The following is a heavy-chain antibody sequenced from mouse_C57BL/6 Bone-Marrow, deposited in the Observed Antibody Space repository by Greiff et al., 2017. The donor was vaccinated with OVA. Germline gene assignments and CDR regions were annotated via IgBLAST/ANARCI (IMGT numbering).Heavy chain of an antibody. D-gene: IGHD1-1*01. J-gene: IGHJ2*01. CDR1: GYTFTDHT. Sequence: VQLQQSDAELVKPGASVTISCKVSGYTFTDHTIHWMKQRPEQGLEWIGYIYPRDGSTKYNEKFKGKATLTADKSSSTAYMQLNSLTSEDAAVXFCARWCYYYAYDYWGQGTTLTVSS. CDR3: ARWCYYYAYDY. CDR2: IYPRDGST. V-gene: IGHV1-78*01.